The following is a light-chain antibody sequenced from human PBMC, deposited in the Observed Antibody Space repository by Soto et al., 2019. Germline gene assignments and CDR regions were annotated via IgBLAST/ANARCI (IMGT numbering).Light chain of an antibody. CDR1: ERISHS. Sequence: DIVLTQSPATLSLSPGNRVTLSCRANERISHSLAWYQQRPGQAPRILIYDASFRATGIPERFSGSGSGTDFTLSISSLEHEDFAVYYCQLSQQRSSWPPIAFGQGTRLDLK. CDR2: DAS. V-gene: IGKV3-11*01. CDR3: QLSQQRSSWPPIA. J-gene: IGKJ5*01.